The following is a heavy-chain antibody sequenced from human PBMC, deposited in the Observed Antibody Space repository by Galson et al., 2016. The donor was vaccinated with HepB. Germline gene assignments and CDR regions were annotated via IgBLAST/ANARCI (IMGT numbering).Heavy chain of an antibody. J-gene: IGHJ6*03. V-gene: IGHV3-74*03. CDR2: INSDGTT. Sequence: SLRLSCAASGFTFSSYWMNWVRQPPGKGLVWVARINSDGTTTYADSVEGRFTISGDDADNTLYLQMNSLRVEDTAVYYCARDQYEFWSGRSYYYYMDVWGTGTTVTGSS. CDR1: GFTFSSYW. CDR3: ARDQYEFWSGRSYYYYMDV. D-gene: IGHD3-3*01.